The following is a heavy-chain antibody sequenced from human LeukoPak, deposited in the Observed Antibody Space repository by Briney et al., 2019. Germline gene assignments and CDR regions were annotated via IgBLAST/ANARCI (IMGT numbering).Heavy chain of an antibody. Sequence: GESLKISCKGSGNSFSNYWIGWVRQLPGRGLEWMGIIYPGDSDTRYNPSFQGQVTISADKSISTAYLQWSSLKASDTAMYYCARGGVGATTYFDYWGQGTLVTVSS. CDR3: ARGGVGATTYFDY. V-gene: IGHV5-51*01. J-gene: IGHJ4*02. CDR2: IYPGDSDT. CDR1: GNSFSNYW. D-gene: IGHD1-26*01.